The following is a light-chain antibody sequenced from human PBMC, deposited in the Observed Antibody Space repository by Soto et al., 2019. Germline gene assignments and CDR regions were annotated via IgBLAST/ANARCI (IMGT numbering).Light chain of an antibody. CDR1: QSVTSSY. V-gene: IGKV3-20*01. CDR2: GAS. J-gene: IGKJ1*01. Sequence: IVVTQSPGTLSVTPGERAILSCRASQSVTSSYLAWYQLKPGQAPRLLIYGASSRATGIPDRFSGSGSGTDFTLTISRLEPEDFAVYFCQQYGSSPRTFGQGAKA. CDR3: QQYGSSPRT.